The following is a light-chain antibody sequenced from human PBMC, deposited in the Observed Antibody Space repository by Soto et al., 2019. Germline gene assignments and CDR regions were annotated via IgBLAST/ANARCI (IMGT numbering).Light chain of an antibody. Sequence: QSVLTQPPSTSGTPGQRVTISCSGGSSNIGRHSVNWYQQLPGTAPKLLIYRNNQRPSGIPDRLSGSRSGTSASLAISGLQSEDEADYYCAAWDDSLNGVVFGAGTKVTVL. CDR3: AAWDDSLNGVV. CDR1: SSNIGRHS. J-gene: IGLJ2*01. V-gene: IGLV1-44*01. CDR2: RNN.